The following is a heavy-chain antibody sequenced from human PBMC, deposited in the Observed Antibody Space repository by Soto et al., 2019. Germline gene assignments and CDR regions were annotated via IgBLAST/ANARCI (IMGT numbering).Heavy chain of an antibody. V-gene: IGHV4-39*01. Sequence: SETLSLTCTVSGGSISSSSYYWGWIRQPPGKGLEWIGSIYYSGSTYYNPSLKSRVTISVDTSKNQFSLKLSSVTAADTAVYYCARFSSGGDCYSCFDLWGRGTLVT. CDR2: IYYSGST. D-gene: IGHD2-21*02. J-gene: IGHJ2*01. CDR3: ARFSSGGDCYSCFDL. CDR1: GGSISSSSYY.